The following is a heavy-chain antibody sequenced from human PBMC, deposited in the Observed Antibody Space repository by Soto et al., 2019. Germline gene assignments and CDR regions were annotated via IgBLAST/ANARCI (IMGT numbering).Heavy chain of an antibody. CDR1: GFAFSAYG. D-gene: IGHD3-10*01. J-gene: IGHJ6*02. CDR3: AKDLMVNDHYHQYGMDV. Sequence: QVELVESGGGVVQPGRSLRLSCAASGFAFSAYGMHWVRQAPGKGLEWVALITNAGGETYYLDSVKGRFVISRDDSRHTLHLQMISLRAEDTAVYYCAKDLMVNDHYHQYGMDVRGQGTTVSVSS. V-gene: IGHV3-30*18. CDR2: ITNAGGET.